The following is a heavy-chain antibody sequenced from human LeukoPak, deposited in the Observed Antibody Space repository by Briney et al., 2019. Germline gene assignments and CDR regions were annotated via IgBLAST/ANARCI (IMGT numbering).Heavy chain of an antibody. CDR2: ISGSGGST. J-gene: IGHJ4*02. CDR3: AKDLLGRAGYYNLDY. V-gene: IGHV3-23*01. CDR1: GFTFSSYA. Sequence: GGSLRLSCAASGFTFSSYAMSWVRQAPGKGLEWVSAISGSGGSTYYADSVKGRFTISRDNSKNTLYLQMNSLGAEDTAVYYCAKDLLGRAGYYNLDYWGQGTLVTVSS. D-gene: IGHD3-9*01.